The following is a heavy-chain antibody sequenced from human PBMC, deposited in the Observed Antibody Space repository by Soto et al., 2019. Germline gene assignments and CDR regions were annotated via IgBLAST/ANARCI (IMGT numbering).Heavy chain of an antibody. D-gene: IGHD5-18*01. CDR1: GYTFTSYG. Sequence: QVQLVQSGAEVKKPGASVKVSCKASGYTFTSYGISWVRQAPGQVLEWMGWISAYNGNTNYAQKLQGRVTMNTDTSPSTAYMELRSLRSDDTAVYYCASSLLVGYGLEGESDWGQGTLVTVSS. J-gene: IGHJ4*02. V-gene: IGHV1-18*01. CDR2: ISAYNGNT. CDR3: ASSLLVGYGLEGESD.